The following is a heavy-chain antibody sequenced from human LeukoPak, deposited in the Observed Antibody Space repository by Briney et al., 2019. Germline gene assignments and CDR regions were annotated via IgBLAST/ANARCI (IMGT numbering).Heavy chain of an antibody. V-gene: IGHV3-48*01. Sequence: GGSLRLSCAGSRFTFSSYSMNWVRQAPGKGLEWVSYINSGSSTIYYADSVKGRFTISRDNAKISLYLQMNSLRGEDTAVYYCARDGVVVAGTRRAFDIWGQGTMVTVSS. CDR1: RFTFSSYS. CDR2: INSGSSTI. CDR3: ARDGVVVAGTRRAFDI. D-gene: IGHD6-19*01. J-gene: IGHJ3*02.